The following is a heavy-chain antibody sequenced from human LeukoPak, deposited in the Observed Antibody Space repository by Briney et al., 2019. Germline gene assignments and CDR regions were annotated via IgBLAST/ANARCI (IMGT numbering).Heavy chain of an antibody. CDR2: ITSSGSI. Sequence: GRSLRLSCAASGFTFSTYSMNWVRQAPGKGLEWVSHITSSGSIYYADSVKGRFTISRDNAKDSLYLQMNSLRDEDTAVYFCARGSSSWYNWFDPWGQGTLVTVSS. CDR1: GFTFSTYS. J-gene: IGHJ5*02. D-gene: IGHD6-13*01. V-gene: IGHV3-48*02. CDR3: ARGSSSWYNWFDP.